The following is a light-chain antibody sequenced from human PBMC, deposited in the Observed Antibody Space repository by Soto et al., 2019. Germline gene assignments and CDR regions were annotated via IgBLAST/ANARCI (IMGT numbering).Light chain of an antibody. CDR2: GNS. CDR3: QSYDSSLSGDV. Sequence: QSVLTQPPSVSGAPGQRVTISCTGSSSNIGAGYDVHWYQQLPGTAPKLLIYGNSNRPSGVPDRFSGSKFGTSASLAITGLQAEYEADYNCQSYDSSLSGDVFGTGTKLTVL. V-gene: IGLV1-40*01. CDR1: SSNIGAGYD. J-gene: IGLJ1*01.